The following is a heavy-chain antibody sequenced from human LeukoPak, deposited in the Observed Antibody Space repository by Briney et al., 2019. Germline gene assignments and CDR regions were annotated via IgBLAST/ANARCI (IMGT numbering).Heavy chain of an antibody. CDR3: ASPLRYFDWFRPYYFDY. CDR1: GFTFSSYA. Sequence: GGSLRLSCAASGFTFSSYAMSWVRQAPGKGLEWVSAISGSGGSTYYADSVKGRFTISRDNSKNTLYLQMNCLRAEDTAVYYCASPLRYFDWFRPYYFDYWGQGTLVTVSS. J-gene: IGHJ4*02. CDR2: ISGSGGST. D-gene: IGHD3-9*01. V-gene: IGHV3-23*01.